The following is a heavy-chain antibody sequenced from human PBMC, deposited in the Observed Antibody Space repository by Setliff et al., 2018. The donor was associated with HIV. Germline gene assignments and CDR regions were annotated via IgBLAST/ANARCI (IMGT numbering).Heavy chain of an antibody. Sequence: ASVKVSCKASGYTFTDYYMHWMRQATGQGLEWMGWMNPRSGNTKYSQKFQGRVSIARDTSASTAYMELSSLRSEDTAVYYCARVQTMAVAGTQYYYMDVWGKGTTVTVSS. V-gene: IGHV1-3*01. D-gene: IGHD6-19*01. CDR2: MNPRSGNT. J-gene: IGHJ6*03. CDR1: GYTFTDYY. CDR3: ARVQTMAVAGTQYYYMDV.